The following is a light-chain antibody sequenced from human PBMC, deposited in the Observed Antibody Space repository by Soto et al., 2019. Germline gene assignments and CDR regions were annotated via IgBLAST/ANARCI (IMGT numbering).Light chain of an antibody. J-gene: IGLJ2*01. Sequence: QSVLTQPPSVSGAPGQRVTISCTGSSSNIGAGHDVHWYQQLPGTAPKVLIYGNNNRPSGVPDRFSGSKSGTSASLAITGLQTEDEADYYCQSYDSSLSGSRVFGGGTKLTVL. V-gene: IGLV1-40*01. CDR1: SSNIGAGHD. CDR3: QSYDSSLSGSRV. CDR2: GNN.